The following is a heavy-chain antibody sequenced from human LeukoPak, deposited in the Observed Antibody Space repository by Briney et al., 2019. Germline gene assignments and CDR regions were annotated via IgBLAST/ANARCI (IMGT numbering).Heavy chain of an antibody. V-gene: IGHV3-20*04. CDR1: GFTFDDYG. J-gene: IGHJ4*02. Sequence: GGSLRLSCAASGFTFDDYGMSWVRQAPGKGLEWVSGINWNGGSTGYADSVKGRFTISGDNAKNSLYLQMNSLRAEDTALYYCARGGGPSGSYYFDYWGQGTLVTVSS. D-gene: IGHD1-26*01. CDR2: INWNGGST. CDR3: ARGGGPSGSYYFDY.